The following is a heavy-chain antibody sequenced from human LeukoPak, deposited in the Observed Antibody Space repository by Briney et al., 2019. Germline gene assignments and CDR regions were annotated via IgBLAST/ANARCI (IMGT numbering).Heavy chain of an antibody. CDR1: GASITNTNYY. D-gene: IGHD6-13*01. V-gene: IGHV4-39*01. Sequence: SETLSLTCTVSGASITNTNYYWGWIRQPPGKGLEWIATIYYSGRASYNPSLKSRLATSVDTSKNQFSLQLNSVTPEDTAVYYCARFLSSWSCFDYWGQGTLVTVSS. CDR3: ARFLSSWSCFDY. CDR2: IYYSGRA. J-gene: IGHJ4*02.